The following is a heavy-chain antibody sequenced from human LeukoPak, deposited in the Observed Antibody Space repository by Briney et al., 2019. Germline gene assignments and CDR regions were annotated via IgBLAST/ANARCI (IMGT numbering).Heavy chain of an antibody. CDR3: AREGPYSSSWYSDY. J-gene: IGHJ4*02. Sequence: PGGSLRLSCAASGFTFSSYSMNWVRQAPGKGLEWVSYISSSSSTIYYADSVKGRFTISRDNAKNSLYLQMNSLRAEDTAVYYCAREGPYSSSWYSDYWGQGTLVTVSS. D-gene: IGHD6-13*01. CDR1: GFTFSSYS. CDR2: ISSSSSTI. V-gene: IGHV3-48*01.